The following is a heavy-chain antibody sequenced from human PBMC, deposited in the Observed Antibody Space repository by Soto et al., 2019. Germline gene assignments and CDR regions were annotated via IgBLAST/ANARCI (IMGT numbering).Heavy chain of an antibody. V-gene: IGHV1-69*01. Sequence: QVQLVQSGAEVKKPGSSVKVSCKASGGTFSSYAISWVRQAPGQGLEWMGGIIPIFGTANYAQKFQGRVTITADESTSTAYMELSSLRSEVTAVYYCARERDYYYDSSGTLSYFDYWGQGTLVTVSS. J-gene: IGHJ4*02. D-gene: IGHD3-22*01. CDR3: ARERDYYYDSSGTLSYFDY. CDR1: GGTFSSYA. CDR2: IIPIFGTA.